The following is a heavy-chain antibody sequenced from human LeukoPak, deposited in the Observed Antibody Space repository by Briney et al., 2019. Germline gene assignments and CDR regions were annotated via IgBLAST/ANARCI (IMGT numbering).Heavy chain of an antibody. D-gene: IGHD6-19*01. CDR3: AKSGGGYSSGWFC. J-gene: IGHJ4*02. CDR1: GFTFSSYD. V-gene: IGHV3-30*02. Sequence: GGSLRLSCEASGFTFSSYDMHWVRQAPGKGLEWVAFIRYDGSYTYYADSVKGRFTISRDNSKNTLYLQMNSLRAEDTAVYYCAKSGGGYSSGWFCWGQGTLVTVSS. CDR2: IRYDGSYT.